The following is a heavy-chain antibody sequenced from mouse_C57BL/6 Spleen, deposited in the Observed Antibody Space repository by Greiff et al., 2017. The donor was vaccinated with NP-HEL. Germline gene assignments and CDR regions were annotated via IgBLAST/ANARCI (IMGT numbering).Heavy chain of an antibody. CDR3: ARSEDYYGSSYHWYFDV. J-gene: IGHJ1*03. CDR2: IYPGDGDT. D-gene: IGHD1-1*01. Sequence: VQLKESGAELVKPGASVKISCKASGYAFSSYWMNWVKQRPGKGLEWIGQIYPGDGDTNYNGKFKGKATLTADKSSSTAYMQLSSLTSEDSAVYFCARSEDYYGSSYHWYFDVWGTGTTVTVSS. CDR1: GYAFSSYW. V-gene: IGHV1-80*01.